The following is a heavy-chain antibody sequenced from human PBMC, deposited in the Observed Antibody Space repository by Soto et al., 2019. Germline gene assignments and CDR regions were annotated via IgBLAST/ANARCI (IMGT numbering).Heavy chain of an antibody. CDR3: ARDRMLVSCDWYSGFDY. J-gene: IGHJ4*02. D-gene: IGHD6-19*01. Sequence: QVQLQESGPGLVKPSETLSLTCTVSGTTIKTYFWSWIRQSPGKGLEWIGYIYHSGSANYNPSLKSRVTMSVNTSKNQFSLRLSTVTAADTAVYYCARDRMLVSCDWYSGFDYWGQGALVTVAS. CDR2: IYHSGSA. V-gene: IGHV4-59*01. CDR1: GTTIKTYF.